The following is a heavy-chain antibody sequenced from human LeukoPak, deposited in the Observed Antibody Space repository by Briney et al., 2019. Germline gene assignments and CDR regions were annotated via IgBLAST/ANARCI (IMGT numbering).Heavy chain of an antibody. Sequence: GEALKISCNGSGYXFPNYWIAWVRQMPGKGLEWMGIIYPGDSDTRYSPSFQGQVTISADKSISTAYLQWSSLKASDTAVFYCARQISGFTYGFAYWGQGTLVTVSS. CDR1: GYXFPNYW. D-gene: IGHD5-18*01. V-gene: IGHV5-51*01. CDR2: IYPGDSDT. J-gene: IGHJ4*02. CDR3: ARQISGFTYGFAY.